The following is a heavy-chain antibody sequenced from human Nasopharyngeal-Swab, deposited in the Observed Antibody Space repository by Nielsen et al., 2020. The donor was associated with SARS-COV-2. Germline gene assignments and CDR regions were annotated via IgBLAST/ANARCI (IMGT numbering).Heavy chain of an antibody. Sequence: GESLEISCAASGFTFDDYAMHWVRQAPGKGLEWVAVISYDGSNKYYADSVKGRFTISRDNSKNTLYLQMNSLRAEDTAVYYCAKSPGGWYGSGYYYYMDVWGKGTTVTVSS. J-gene: IGHJ6*03. CDR1: GFTFDDYA. D-gene: IGHD6-19*01. V-gene: IGHV3-30*18. CDR3: AKSPGGWYGSGYYYYMDV. CDR2: ISYDGSNK.